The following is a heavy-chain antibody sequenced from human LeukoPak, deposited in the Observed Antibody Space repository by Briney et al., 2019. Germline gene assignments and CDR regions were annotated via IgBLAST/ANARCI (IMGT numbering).Heavy chain of an antibody. J-gene: IGHJ2*01. V-gene: IGHV4-34*01. Sequence: SESLSLTCAVYGGSFSGYYWGWIRQAPGKGLEWIGEINHSGSTNYNPSLKSRVTISVDTSKNQFSLKLSSVTAADTAVYYCARRRQYASSLFWNFDLWGGGTLVTVSS. CDR3: ARRRQYASSLFWNFDL. D-gene: IGHD6-6*01. CDR2: INHSGST. CDR1: GGSFSGYY.